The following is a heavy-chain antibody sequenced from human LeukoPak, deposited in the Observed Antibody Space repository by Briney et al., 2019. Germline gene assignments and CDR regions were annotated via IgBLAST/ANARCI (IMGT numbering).Heavy chain of an antibody. Sequence: SETLSLTCTVSGGSISSSSYYWGWIRQPPGKGLEWIGSIYYSGSTYYNPSLKSRVTISVDTSKNQFSLKLSSVTAADTAVYYCARSLRGTFYFDYWGQGTLVTVSS. CDR2: IYYSGST. D-gene: IGHD1/OR15-1a*01. J-gene: IGHJ4*02. V-gene: IGHV4-39*07. CDR1: GGSISSSSYY. CDR3: ARSLRGTFYFDY.